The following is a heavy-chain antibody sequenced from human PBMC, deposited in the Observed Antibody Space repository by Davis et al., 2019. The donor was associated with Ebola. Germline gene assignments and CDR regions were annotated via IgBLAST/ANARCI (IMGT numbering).Heavy chain of an antibody. D-gene: IGHD4-17*01. CDR1: GFTFSSYW. Sequence: PGGSLRLSCAASGFTFSSYWMHWVRQAPGKGLVWVSCIKSDGSSTTYADSVKGRFTISRDNAKNTLYLQMNSLRAEDTAVYYCARDYGWSDDYWGQGTLVTVSS. CDR3: ARDYGWSDDY. J-gene: IGHJ4*02. V-gene: IGHV3-74*01. CDR2: IKSDGSST.